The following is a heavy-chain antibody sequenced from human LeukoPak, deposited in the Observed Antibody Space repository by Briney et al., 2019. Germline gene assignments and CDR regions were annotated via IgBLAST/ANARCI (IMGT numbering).Heavy chain of an antibody. CDR3: ARQLRITIFGVVGYYYGMDV. V-gene: IGHV4-59*08. Sequence: SETLSLTCTVSGGFISGYYWSWIRQPPGKGLEWIGYIYYSGSTNYNPSLKSRVTISVDTSKNQFSLKLSSVTAADTAVYYCARQLRITIFGVVGYYYGMDVWGQGTTVTVSS. CDR1: GGFISGYY. D-gene: IGHD3-3*01. CDR2: IYYSGST. J-gene: IGHJ6*02.